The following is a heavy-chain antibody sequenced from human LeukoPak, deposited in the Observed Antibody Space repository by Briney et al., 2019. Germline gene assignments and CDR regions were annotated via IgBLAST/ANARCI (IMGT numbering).Heavy chain of an antibody. CDR2: ISSSGSTI. CDR3: AKDHLPGIVVADRDY. CDR1: GFTFSSYE. V-gene: IGHV3-48*03. D-gene: IGHD6-19*01. Sequence: LSGGSLRLSCAASGFTFSSYEMNWVRQAPGKGLEWVSYISSSGSTIYYADSVKGRFTISRDNAKNSVYLQINSLRAEDTAVYYCAKDHLPGIVVADRDYWGQGTLVTVSS. J-gene: IGHJ4*02.